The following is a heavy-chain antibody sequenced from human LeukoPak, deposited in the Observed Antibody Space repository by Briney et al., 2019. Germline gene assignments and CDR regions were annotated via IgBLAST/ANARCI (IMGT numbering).Heavy chain of an antibody. Sequence: ASVKVSCKASGYTFTSYEINWVRQATGQGLEWMGWTNPNSGNTGYAQKFQGRVTMTRNTSIGTAYMELSSLRSDDTAVYYCARSGHGGIDYWGQGTLVTVSS. J-gene: IGHJ4*02. V-gene: IGHV1-8*01. CDR3: ARSGHGGIDY. CDR2: TNPNSGNT. CDR1: GYTFTSYE. D-gene: IGHD4-23*01.